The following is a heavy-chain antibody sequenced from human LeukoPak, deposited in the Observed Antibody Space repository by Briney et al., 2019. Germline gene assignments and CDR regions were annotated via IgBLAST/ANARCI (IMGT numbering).Heavy chain of an antibody. CDR3: ARDLDGDYYFDY. CDR1: GGSISNYY. Sequence: PSETLSLTCTVSGGSISNYYWSWIRQPPGKGLEWIGYIYYSGSTNYNPSLKSRVTISVDTSKNQFSLKLSSVTAADTAVYYCARDLDGDYYFDYWGQGTLVTVSS. V-gene: IGHV4-59*12. D-gene: IGHD4-17*01. CDR2: IYYSGST. J-gene: IGHJ4*02.